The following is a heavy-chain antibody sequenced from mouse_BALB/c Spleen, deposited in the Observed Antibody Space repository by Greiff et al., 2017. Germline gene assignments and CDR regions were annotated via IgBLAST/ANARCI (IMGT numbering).Heavy chain of an antibody. D-gene: IGHD2-2*01. CDR2: ISYSGST. J-gene: IGHJ4*01. CDR3: ARGWLRRVDY. CDR1: GYSITSDYA. Sequence: VQLQQSGPGLVKPSQSLSLTCTVTGYSITSDYAWNWIRQFPGNKLEWMGYISYSGSTSYNPSLKSRISITRDTSKNQFFLQLNSVTTEDTATYYCARGWLRRVDYWGQGTSVTVSS. V-gene: IGHV3-2*02.